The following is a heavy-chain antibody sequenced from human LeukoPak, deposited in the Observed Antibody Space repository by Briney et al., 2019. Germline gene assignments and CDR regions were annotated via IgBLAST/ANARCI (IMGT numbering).Heavy chain of an antibody. J-gene: IGHJ3*02. CDR3: ARDRSSGLLDDAFGI. V-gene: IGHV3-66*01. Sequence: PGGSLRLSCAASGFTVSSNYMSWVRQAPGKGLEWVSVIYSGGSTYYADSVKGRFTISRDNSKNTLYLQMNSLRAEDTAVYYCARDRSSGLLDDAFGIWGQGTMVTVSS. D-gene: IGHD6-19*01. CDR2: IYSGGST. CDR1: GFTVSSNY.